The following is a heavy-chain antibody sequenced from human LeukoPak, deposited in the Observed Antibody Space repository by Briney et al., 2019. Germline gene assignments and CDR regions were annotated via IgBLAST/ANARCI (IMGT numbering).Heavy chain of an antibody. D-gene: IGHD6-13*01. CDR1: GFTFNNYY. CDR2: IKQDGSDK. CDR3: AREALVAAVDEAFDI. V-gene: IGHV3-7*01. J-gene: IGHJ3*02. Sequence: PGGSVRRTCAASGFTFNNYYMSWVRQAPGKGLEWVANIKQDGSDKYYVDSVKGRFTISRDNAKNSLYLEMNSLRAEDTAVYYCAREALVAAVDEAFDIWGQRTMVTVSS.